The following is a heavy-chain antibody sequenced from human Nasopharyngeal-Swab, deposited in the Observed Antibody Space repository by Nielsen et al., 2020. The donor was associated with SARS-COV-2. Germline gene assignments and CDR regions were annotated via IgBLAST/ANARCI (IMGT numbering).Heavy chain of an antibody. CDR3: ARDMGSIFGVVILFDY. CDR2: ISGNNDNT. Sequence: ASVKVSCKASGYAFTKYGISWVRQAPGQGLEWMGWISGNNDNTNYAQKLQGRVTMTTDTSTSTAYMELRSLRSDDTAVYYCARDMGSIFGVVILFDYWGQGTLVTVSS. D-gene: IGHD3-3*01. CDR1: GYAFTKYG. V-gene: IGHV1-18*01. J-gene: IGHJ4*02.